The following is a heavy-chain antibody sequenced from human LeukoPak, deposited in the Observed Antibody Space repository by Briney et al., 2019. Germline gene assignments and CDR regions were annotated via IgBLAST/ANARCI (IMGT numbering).Heavy chain of an antibody. V-gene: IGHV1-18*01. CDR3: TRAPPGMTMMTDY. Sequence: ASVKVSCKASGYTFTSYGISWVRQAPGQGREWVGWVSTNDGNTVYAQRLQGRVTMTTDTSTSVAYMELRSLTSDDTAVYYCTRAPPGMTMMTDYWGQGTLVTVSS. CDR1: GYTFTSYG. D-gene: IGHD3-22*01. CDR2: VSTNDGNT. J-gene: IGHJ4*02.